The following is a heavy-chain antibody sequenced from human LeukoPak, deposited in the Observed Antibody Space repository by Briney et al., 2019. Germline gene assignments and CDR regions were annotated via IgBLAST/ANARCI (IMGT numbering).Heavy chain of an antibody. D-gene: IGHD2/OR15-2a*01. Sequence: GGSLRLSCAASGFSFGDYAMHWVRQAPGKGMEWVSLIRADGGRTYYADSVNGRFTISRDNSKNSLYLQMNSLRTDDTALYYCGTWAFYHGLDVWGQGTTVTVSS. CDR2: IRADGGRT. J-gene: IGHJ6*02. CDR3: GTWAFYHGLDV. CDR1: GFSFGDYA. V-gene: IGHV3-43*02.